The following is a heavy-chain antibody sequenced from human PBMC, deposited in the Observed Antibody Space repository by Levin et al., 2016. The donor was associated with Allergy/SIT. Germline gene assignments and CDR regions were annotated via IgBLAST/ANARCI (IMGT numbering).Heavy chain of an antibody. V-gene: IGHV3-23*01. J-gene: IGHJ4*02. CDR3: ARDPGNSSSVAFDY. D-gene: IGHD6-19*01. Sequence: GGSLRLSCAASGFTFSSRSMNWVRQAPGKGLEWVSGITGSGDATYYADSVKGRFTLSRDNSKSTLYLHMNSLRAEDTAVYYCARDPGNSSSVAFDYWGQGNLVTVSS. CDR1: GFTFSSRS. CDR2: ITGSGDAT.